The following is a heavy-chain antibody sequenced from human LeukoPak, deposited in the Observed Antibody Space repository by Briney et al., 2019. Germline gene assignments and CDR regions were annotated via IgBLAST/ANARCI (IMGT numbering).Heavy chain of an antibody. V-gene: IGHV3-9*01. J-gene: IGHJ3*02. CDR1: GFTFDDYA. CDR2: ISWNSGSI. D-gene: IGHD1-26*01. Sequence: PGGSLRLSCAASGFTFDDYAMHWVRQAPGKGLEWVSGISWNSGSIGYADSVKGRFTISRDNAKNSLYLQMNSLRSEDTAVYYCARGLDREAFDIWGQGTMVTVSS. CDR3: ARGLDREAFDI.